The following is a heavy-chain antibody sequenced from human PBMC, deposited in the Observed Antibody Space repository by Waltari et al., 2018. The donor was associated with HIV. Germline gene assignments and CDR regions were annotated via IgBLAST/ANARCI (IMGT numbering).Heavy chain of an antibody. D-gene: IGHD1-26*01. CDR2: ISSSGVTI. CDR3: ARDGSSYYGLDY. J-gene: IGHJ4*02. V-gene: IGHV3-48*03. CDR1: AFTFSTYE. Sequence: EVQVVESGGGLVQPGGSLRLSWASSAFTFSTYEMNWVRQAPGKWREWVSYISSSGVTIYYADSVKGRFTISRDNAKNSLYLQMNSLRAEDTAVYFCARDGSSYYGLDYWGRGTLVTVSS.